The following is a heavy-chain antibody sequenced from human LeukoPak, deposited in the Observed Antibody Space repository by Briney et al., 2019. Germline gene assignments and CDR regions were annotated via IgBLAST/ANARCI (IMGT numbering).Heavy chain of an antibody. CDR1: GFTFSSYA. D-gene: IGHD2-2*01. Sequence: GGSLRLSCAASGFTFSSYAMSWVRQAPGKGLEWVSAISGSGGSTYYADSVKGRFTISRDNSKNTLCLQMNSLRAEDTAVYYCAKDTLIVVVPAAQFDPWGQGTLVTVSS. CDR2: ISGSGGST. V-gene: IGHV3-23*01. J-gene: IGHJ5*02. CDR3: AKDTLIVVVPAAQFDP.